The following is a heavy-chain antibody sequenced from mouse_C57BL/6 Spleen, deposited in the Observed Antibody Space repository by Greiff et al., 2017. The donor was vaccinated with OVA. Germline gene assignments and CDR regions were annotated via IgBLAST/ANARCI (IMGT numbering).Heavy chain of an antibody. V-gene: IGHV1-78*01. Sequence: VKLMESDAELVKPGASVKISCKVSGYTFTDHTIHWMKQRPEQGLEWIGYIYPRDGSTKYNEKFKGKATLTADKSSSTAYMQLNSLTSEDSAVYFCARSYYSNPTLLTWFAYWGQGTLVTVSA. CDR1: GYTFTDHT. CDR3: ARSYYSNPTLLTWFAY. J-gene: IGHJ3*01. D-gene: IGHD2-5*01. CDR2: IYPRDGST.